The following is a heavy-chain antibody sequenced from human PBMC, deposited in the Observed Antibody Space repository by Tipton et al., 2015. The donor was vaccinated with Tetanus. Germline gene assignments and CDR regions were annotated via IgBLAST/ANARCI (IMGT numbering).Heavy chain of an antibody. V-gene: IGHV6-1*01. CDR2: TYYRSKWYN. D-gene: IGHD3-16*01. Sequence: GLVKPSQTLSLTCAISGDSVSSNTDAWNWIRQSPSRGLEWLGRTYYRSKWYNDYALSVKSRITINPDTSKNQFSLQLKSVTPGDTARYYCVRDSGLGLDAFDIWGRGTMVTVSS. CDR3: VRDSGLGLDAFDI. CDR1: GDSVSSNTDA. J-gene: IGHJ3*02.